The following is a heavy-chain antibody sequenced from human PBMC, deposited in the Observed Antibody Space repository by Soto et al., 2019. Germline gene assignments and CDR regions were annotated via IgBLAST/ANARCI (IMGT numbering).Heavy chain of an antibody. D-gene: IGHD3-22*01. CDR1: GYTFTSYD. V-gene: IGHV1-8*01. CDR2: MNPNSGNT. J-gene: IGHJ4*02. Sequence: QVQLVQSGAEVKKPGASVKVSCKASGYTFTSYDINWVRQATGQGLEWMGWMNPNSGNTGYAQKFQGRVTMTRNTSISTSYMVLSSLSSEHTAVNYCARGVKNYYSSGAKQFLYSFDCWGRRTQVTVSS. CDR3: ARGVKNYYSSGAKQFLYSFDC.